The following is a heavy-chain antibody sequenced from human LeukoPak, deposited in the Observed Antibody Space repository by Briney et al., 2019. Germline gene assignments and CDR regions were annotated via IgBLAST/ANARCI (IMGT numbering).Heavy chain of an antibody. Sequence: GGSLRLSCAASGFTFSTYAIHWVRQAPGRGLEWVSVISYDGRVTFYADSVKGRFTISRDNSKNTLNLQLNSLRPEDTAVFYCARGRYYGSGSFLLDYWGQGTLVTVSS. D-gene: IGHD3-10*01. CDR1: GFTFSTYA. CDR3: ARGRYYGSGSFLLDY. V-gene: IGHV3-30*04. CDR2: ISYDGRVT. J-gene: IGHJ4*02.